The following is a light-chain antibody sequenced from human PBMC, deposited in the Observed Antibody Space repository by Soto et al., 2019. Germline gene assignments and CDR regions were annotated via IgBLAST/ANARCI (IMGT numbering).Light chain of an antibody. J-gene: IGKJ3*01. V-gene: IGKV1-5*01. CDR2: DDS. CDR3: QQYNSYST. Sequence: DIQMTQSPSTLSASVGDRVTITCRASQSISSWLAWYQQKPGKAPKLLIYDDSSLESGVPSRLSGSGSGTEFSLTISSLQPDDFATSYCQQYNSYSTFGPGTKVDIK. CDR1: QSISSW.